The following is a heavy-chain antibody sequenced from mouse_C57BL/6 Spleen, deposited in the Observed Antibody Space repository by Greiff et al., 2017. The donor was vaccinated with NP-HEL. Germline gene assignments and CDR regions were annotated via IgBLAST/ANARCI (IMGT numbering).Heavy chain of an antibody. Sequence: QVQLQQPGAELVRPGTSVKLSCKASGYTFTSYWMHWVKQRPGQGLEWIGVIDPSDSYTNYNQKFKGKATLTVDTSSSTAYMQLSSLTSEDSAVYYCARCLYDYEGYFDVWGTGTTVTVSS. CDR2: IDPSDSYT. CDR3: ARCLYDYEGYFDV. V-gene: IGHV1-59*01. D-gene: IGHD2-4*01. CDR1: GYTFTSYW. J-gene: IGHJ1*03.